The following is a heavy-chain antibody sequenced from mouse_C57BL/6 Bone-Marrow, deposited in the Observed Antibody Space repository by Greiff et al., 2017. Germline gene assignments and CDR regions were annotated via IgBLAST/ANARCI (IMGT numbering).Heavy chain of an antibody. V-gene: IGHV1-69*01. CDR3: ARTIYYGSSYWFAY. Sequence: QVQLQQPGAELVMPGASVKLSCKASGYTFTSYWMHWVKQRPGQGLEWIGEIDPSDSYTNYNQKFKGKSTLTVDKSSSTAYMQLSSLTSEDSAVYYGARTIYYGSSYWFAYWGQGTLVTVSA. CDR1: GYTFTSYW. CDR2: IDPSDSYT. J-gene: IGHJ3*01. D-gene: IGHD1-1*01.